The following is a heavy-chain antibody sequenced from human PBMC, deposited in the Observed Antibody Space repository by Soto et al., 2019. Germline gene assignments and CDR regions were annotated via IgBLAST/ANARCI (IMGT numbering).Heavy chain of an antibody. D-gene: IGHD4-17*01. CDR3: ARGDATKIVVTTYYGMDV. CDR2: IIPVFGTA. CDR1: GGSLSNYG. Sequence: QVQLVQSGAEVKKPGSSVKVSCKASGGSLSNYGISWVRQAPGQGLEWMGGIIPVFGTANYAQKFQGRVTITEDESTSIVYMDVTSLRSDDTAVYYCARGDATKIVVTTYYGMDVWGQGTTVTVSS. V-gene: IGHV1-69*12. J-gene: IGHJ6*02.